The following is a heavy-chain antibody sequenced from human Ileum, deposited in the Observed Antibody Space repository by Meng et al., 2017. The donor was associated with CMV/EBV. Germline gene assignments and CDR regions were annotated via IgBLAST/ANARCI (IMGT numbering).Heavy chain of an antibody. J-gene: IGHJ4*02. CDR1: GFSGTRSGRC. CDR2: IFWDDAK. D-gene: IGHD1-1*01. V-gene: IGHV2-5*02. CDR3: AQTGPVRDYFQS. Sequence: TVKQSGPTLVKPTQTLTLTCTFSGFSGTRSGRCVGWILQHTGKALEWLALIFWDDAKRYSPSLNNRLTITKDASKNQVVLSMTSMGPVDTATYYCAQTGPVRDYFQSWGQGTLVTVSS.